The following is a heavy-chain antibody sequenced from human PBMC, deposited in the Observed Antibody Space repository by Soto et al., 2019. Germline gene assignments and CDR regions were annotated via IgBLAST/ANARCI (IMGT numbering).Heavy chain of an antibody. D-gene: IGHD1-26*01. Sequence: QVQLQESGPGLVKPSDTLSLTCAVSGYSISSSNWWGWIRQPPGKGLEWIGYIYYSGTTYYNPSLNIRVTLSVETSKNQFSLEVTSVTAVDTAVYYCARREIQGPIDYWGQGTLVTVSS. CDR1: GYSISSSNW. CDR3: ARREIQGPIDY. CDR2: IYYSGTT. V-gene: IGHV4-28*01. J-gene: IGHJ4*02.